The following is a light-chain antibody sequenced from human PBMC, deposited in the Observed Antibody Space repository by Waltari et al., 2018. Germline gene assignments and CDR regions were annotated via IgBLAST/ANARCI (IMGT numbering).Light chain of an antibody. V-gene: IGKV1-5*03. J-gene: IGKJ3*01. CDR2: KAS. CDR1: QNINSW. Sequence: DIQMTQPPSTLSASVGDRVTIPCRASQNINSWLAWYQQKPGKAPKLLIYKASSLETGVPSRFSGSESGTEFTLTINSLQPDDFATYYCQQYNSYHIFTFGPGTKVEI. CDR3: QQYNSYHIFT.